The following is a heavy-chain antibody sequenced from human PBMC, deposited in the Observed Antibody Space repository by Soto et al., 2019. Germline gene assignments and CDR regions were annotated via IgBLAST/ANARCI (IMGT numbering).Heavy chain of an antibody. CDR1: GYSFTNYG. D-gene: IGHD6-19*01. CDR2: ISAVNGNT. CDR3: ARDRGVAPPVAGNTHYYYYMDV. J-gene: IGHJ6*03. Sequence: QEQLLQSGAEVQKPGASVTVSCKASGYSFTNYGITWVRQAPGQGLECMVWISAVNGNTHYAQKLQGRVTMTTDASTSTADMELRRLRSDDTAVYYCARDRGVAPPVAGNTHYYYYMDVWGKGTTVTVSS. V-gene: IGHV1-18*01.